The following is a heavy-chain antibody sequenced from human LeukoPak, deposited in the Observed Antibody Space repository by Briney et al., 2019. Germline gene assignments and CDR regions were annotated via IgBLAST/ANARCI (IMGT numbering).Heavy chain of an antibody. V-gene: IGHV1-8*03. CDR3: ARAAVTTYNAFDI. Sequence: ASVKVSCKASGYTFTSHDINWARQATGQGLEWMGWMNPNSGNTGYAQKFQGRVTITRNTSISTVYMELSSLRSEDTAVYSCARAAVTTYNAFDIWGQGTMATVSS. CDR1: GYTFTSHD. J-gene: IGHJ3*02. CDR2: MNPNSGNT. D-gene: IGHD4-17*01.